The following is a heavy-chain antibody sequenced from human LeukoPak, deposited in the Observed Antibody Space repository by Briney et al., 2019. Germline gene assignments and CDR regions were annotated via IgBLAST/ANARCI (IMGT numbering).Heavy chain of an antibody. CDR3: ARDRIPAEVWSAFDI. D-gene: IGHD1-1*01. CDR2: IYYIGST. CDR1: GGSINTYY. J-gene: IGHJ3*02. V-gene: IGHV4-59*01. Sequence: PSETLSLTCTVSGGSINTYYWNWIRQPPGKGLEWVGYIYYIGSTNYNPSLQSRVTISVDTSKNQISLKLSSVTAADTAVYYCARDRIPAEVWSAFDIWGQGTMVTVSS.